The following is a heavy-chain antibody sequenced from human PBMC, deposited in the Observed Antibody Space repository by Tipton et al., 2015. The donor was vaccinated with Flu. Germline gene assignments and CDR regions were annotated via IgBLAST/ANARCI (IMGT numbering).Heavy chain of an antibody. J-gene: IGHJ2*01. Sequence: SLRLSCAASGFTFSSYSMNWVRQAPGKGLEWVSYISSSSSTIYYADSVKGRFTISRDNAKNSLYLQMNSLRAEDTAVYYCARDRPPSLAAAGSKSFFDLWGRGTLVTVSS. CDR3: ARDRPPSLAAAGSKSFFDL. CDR2: ISSSSSTI. D-gene: IGHD6-13*01. CDR1: GFTFSSYS. V-gene: IGHV3-48*04.